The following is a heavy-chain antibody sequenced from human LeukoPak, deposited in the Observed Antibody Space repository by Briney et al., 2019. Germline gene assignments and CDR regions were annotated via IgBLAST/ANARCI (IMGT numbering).Heavy chain of an antibody. CDR1: GFTFSTYA. D-gene: IGHD3-16*01. Sequence: GGSLRLSCAASGFTFSTYAMSWVRQAPGKGLEWVSGISGSGGSTYYADSVRGRFTISRDNSKNTLYLQMNSLRAEDTAVYYCARDFRSGFDYQDWGQGTLVTVSS. V-gene: IGHV3-23*01. J-gene: IGHJ4*02. CDR2: ISGSGGST. CDR3: ARDFRSGFDYQD.